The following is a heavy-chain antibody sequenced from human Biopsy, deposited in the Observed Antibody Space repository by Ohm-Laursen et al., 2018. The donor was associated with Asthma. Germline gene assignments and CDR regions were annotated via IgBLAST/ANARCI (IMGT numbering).Heavy chain of an antibody. CDR2: VNTGNGDT. CDR3: ATTYYDFLSGQVKDIFGV. D-gene: IGHD3-9*01. Sequence: ASVKVSCHASGYNFISFAIHWVCQAPGQRLEWMGCVNTGNGDTKYSQTFQGRVTITRDTSASTAYMELRSLRSEDTATYHRATTYYDFLSGQVKDIFGVWGQGTMVTVSS. CDR1: GYNFISFA. V-gene: IGHV1-3*04. J-gene: IGHJ3*01.